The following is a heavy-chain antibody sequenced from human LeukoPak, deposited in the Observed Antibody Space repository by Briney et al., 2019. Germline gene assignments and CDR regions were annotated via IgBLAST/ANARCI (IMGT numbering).Heavy chain of an antibody. CDR2: IIPIFGTA. CDR3: ARVAMSGIGSDDF. J-gene: IGHJ4*02. Sequence: SVEVSCKASGGTFSSYAISWVRQAPGQGLEWMGGIIPIFGTANYAQKFQGRVTITADKSTSTAYMELSSLKSDDTAVYYCARVAMSGIGSDDFWGQGTLVTASS. CDR1: GGTFSSYA. D-gene: IGHD1-26*01. V-gene: IGHV1-69*06.